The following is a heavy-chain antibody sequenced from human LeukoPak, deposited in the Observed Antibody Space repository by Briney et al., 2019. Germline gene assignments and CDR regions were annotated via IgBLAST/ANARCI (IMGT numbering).Heavy chain of an antibody. CDR3: ARVDSLY. J-gene: IGHJ4*02. CDR2: VFYSGTT. Sequence: SETLSLTCTVSGDSISSYCWSWIRQPPGKGLEWIGFVFYSGTTNYNPSLKSRVTISVDTSKDQISLKLSSVTAADTAVYYCARVDSLYWGQGTLVTVSS. CDR1: GDSISSYC. V-gene: IGHV4-59*01. D-gene: IGHD3-22*01.